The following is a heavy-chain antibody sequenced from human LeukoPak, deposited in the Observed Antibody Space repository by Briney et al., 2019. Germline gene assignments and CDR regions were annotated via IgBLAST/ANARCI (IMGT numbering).Heavy chain of an antibody. CDR3: ARGPDCGGDCYPGYMDV. V-gene: IGHV4-34*01. D-gene: IGHD2-21*02. J-gene: IGHJ6*03. CDR2: INHSGST. Sequence: PSETLSLTCAVYGGSFSGYYWSWIRQPPGKGLEWIGEINHSGSTNYNPSLKSRVTLSVDTSKNQFSLKLSSVTAADTAVYYCARGPDCGGDCYPGYMDVWGKGTTVTVSS. CDR1: GGSFSGYY.